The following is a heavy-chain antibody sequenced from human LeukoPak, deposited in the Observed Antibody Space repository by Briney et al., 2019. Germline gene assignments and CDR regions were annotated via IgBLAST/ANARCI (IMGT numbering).Heavy chain of an antibody. CDR1: GFTFSRYW. CDR2: MKQDGSEK. Sequence: GGSLRLSCAASGFTFSRYWMSWVRQAPGKGLEWVANMKQDGSEKYYVDSVKGRFTISRDNVKNLLYLQMNSLRAEDTAVYYCASLHLAYNWKDYWGQGILVTVSS. V-gene: IGHV3-7*02. D-gene: IGHD1-20*01. CDR3: ASLHLAYNWKDY. J-gene: IGHJ4*02.